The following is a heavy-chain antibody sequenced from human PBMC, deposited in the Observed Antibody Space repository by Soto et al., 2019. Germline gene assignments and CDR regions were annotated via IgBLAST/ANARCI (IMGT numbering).Heavy chain of an antibody. D-gene: IGHD4-17*01. CDR3: ARDHTDYYYYGMDV. J-gene: IGHJ6*02. V-gene: IGHV3-48*01. CDR1: GFTFSSYS. Sequence: PGGSLRLSCAASGFTFSSYSMNWVRQAPGKGLEWVSYISSSSSTIYYADSVKGRFTISRDNSKNTLYLQMNSLRAEDTAVYYCARDHTDYYYYGMDVWGQGTTVTVSS. CDR2: ISSSSSTI.